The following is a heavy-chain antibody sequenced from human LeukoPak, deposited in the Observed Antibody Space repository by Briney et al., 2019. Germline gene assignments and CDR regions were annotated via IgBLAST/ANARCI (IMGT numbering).Heavy chain of an antibody. Sequence: GGSLRLSCAASGFTFDDYAMHWVRQAPGKGLEWVSGISWNSGSIGYADSVKGRFTISRDNAKNSLYLQMNSLRAEDTALYYCAKDFSGSSRYYFDYWGQGTLVTVSS. CDR2: ISWNSGSI. V-gene: IGHV3-9*01. J-gene: IGHJ4*02. D-gene: IGHD1-26*01. CDR3: AKDFSGSSRYYFDY. CDR1: GFTFDDYA.